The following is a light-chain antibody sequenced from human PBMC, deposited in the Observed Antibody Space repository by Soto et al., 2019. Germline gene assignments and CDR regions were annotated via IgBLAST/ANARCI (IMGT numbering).Light chain of an antibody. J-gene: IGLJ1*01. CDR3: SSYTRSSTLEV. CDR1: SNDVGGYTY. V-gene: IGLV2-14*03. CDR2: DVN. Sequence: QSALTQPASVSGSPGQSITISCTGVSNDVGGYTYVSWYQHHPGKVPKLMIYDVNTRPSGVSHRFSGSKSGNTASLTISGLQAEDEATYYCSSYTRSSTLEVFGTGTKLTVL.